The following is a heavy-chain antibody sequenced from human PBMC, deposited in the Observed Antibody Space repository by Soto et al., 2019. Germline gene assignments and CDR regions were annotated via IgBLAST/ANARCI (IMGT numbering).Heavy chain of an antibody. CDR2: IYYSGST. CDR3: ASYDVLAAYYY. CDR1: GYSVSSGTYY. J-gene: IGHJ4*02. D-gene: IGHD3-9*01. Sequence: PSETLSLTCLVSGYSVSSGTYYWSWIRQPPGKGLEWIGYIYYSGSTNYKPSLKSRVTISADTSKNQLSLKLNSVTAADTAVYYCASYDVLAAYYYWGQGTLVTVSS. V-gene: IGHV4-61*01.